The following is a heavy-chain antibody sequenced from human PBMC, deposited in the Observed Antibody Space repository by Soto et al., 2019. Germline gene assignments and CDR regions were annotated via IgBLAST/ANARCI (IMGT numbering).Heavy chain of an antibody. CDR2: IYHSGST. Sequence: SETLSLTCAVSGYSISSGYYLGWIRQPPGKGLEWIGSIYHSGSTYYNPSLKSRVTISVDTSKNQFSLKLSSVTAADTAVYYCVRVKGGYYTFDHWGQGTLVTVSS. J-gene: IGHJ4*02. CDR3: VRVKGGYYTFDH. D-gene: IGHD3-22*01. CDR1: GYSISSGYY. V-gene: IGHV4-38-2*01.